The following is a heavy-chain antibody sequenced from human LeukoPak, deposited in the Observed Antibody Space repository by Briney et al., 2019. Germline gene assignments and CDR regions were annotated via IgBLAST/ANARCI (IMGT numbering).Heavy chain of an antibody. CDR1: GGSISSSSYY. CDR3: ATSRMYDFWSGYAPNWFDP. Sequence: SETLSLTCTVSGGSISSSSYYWGWIRQPPGKGLEWIGSIYYSGSTYYNPSLKSRVTIFVDTSKNQFSLKLSSVTAADTAVYYCATSRMYDFWSGYAPNWFDPWGQGTLVTVSS. D-gene: IGHD3-3*01. CDR2: IYYSGST. V-gene: IGHV4-39*01. J-gene: IGHJ5*02.